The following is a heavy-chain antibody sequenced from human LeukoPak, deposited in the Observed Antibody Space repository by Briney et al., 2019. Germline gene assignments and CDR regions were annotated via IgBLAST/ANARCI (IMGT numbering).Heavy chain of an antibody. CDR3: ARVLASEVSPYYYDSSGPHDAFDI. CDR1: GGSISSYY. D-gene: IGHD3-22*01. V-gene: IGHV4-59*01. Sequence: SETLSLTCTVSGGSISSYYWSWIRQPPGKGLEWIGYIYYSGSTNYNPSLKSRVTISVDTSKNQFSLKLSSVTAADTAVYYCARVLASEVSPYYYDSSGPHDAFDIWGQGTMVTVSS. CDR2: IYYSGST. J-gene: IGHJ3*02.